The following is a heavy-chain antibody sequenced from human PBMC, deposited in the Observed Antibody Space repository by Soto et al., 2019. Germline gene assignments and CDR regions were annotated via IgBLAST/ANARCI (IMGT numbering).Heavy chain of an antibody. CDR1: GFTFSSYN. CDR2: ISSGSEYK. D-gene: IGHD5-18*01. CDR3: TRDRQLIQDWFDP. J-gene: IGHJ5*02. Sequence: EVQLVEFGGGLAKPGGFLRLSCVGSGFTFSSYNMNWVRQAPGKGLEWVSFISSGSEYKFYADSVKGRFNISRDNAQNSLYLHLNSLRAEDTAVYYCTRDRQLIQDWFDPWGQGTPVTVSS. V-gene: IGHV3-21*01.